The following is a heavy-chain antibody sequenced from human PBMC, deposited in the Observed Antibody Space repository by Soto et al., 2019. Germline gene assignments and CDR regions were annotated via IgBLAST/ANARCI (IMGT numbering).Heavy chain of an antibody. D-gene: IGHD3-22*01. CDR3: ARGATYYYDSSGSDFDY. CDR2: INPNSGGT. J-gene: IGHJ4*02. V-gene: IGHV1-2*04. CDR1: GYTFTGYY. Sequence: ASVKVSCKASGYTFTGYYMHWVRQAPGQGLEWMGWINPNSGGTNYAQKFQGWVTMTRDTSISTAYMELSRLRSDDTAVYYCARGATYYYDSSGSDFDYWGQGTLVTVSS.